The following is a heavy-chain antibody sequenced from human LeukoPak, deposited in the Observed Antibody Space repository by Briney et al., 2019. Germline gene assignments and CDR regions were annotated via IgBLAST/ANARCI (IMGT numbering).Heavy chain of an antibody. CDR1: GFTFSSSA. D-gene: IGHD3-3*02. CDR3: AKDSRHYYFDY. Sequence: GGSLRLSCAASGFTFSSSAMSWVRQVPGKGLEWVAVISDDGNKKYYADSVKGRFTISRDKSKDTVYLQMNSLRAEDTAVYYCAKDSRHYYFDYWGQGTPVTVSS. J-gene: IGHJ4*02. V-gene: IGHV3-30*18. CDR2: ISDDGNKK.